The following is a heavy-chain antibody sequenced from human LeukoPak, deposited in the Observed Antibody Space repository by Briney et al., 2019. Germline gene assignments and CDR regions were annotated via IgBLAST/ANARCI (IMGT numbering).Heavy chain of an antibody. CDR1: GYTFTSYD. CDR2: MNPNSGNT. Sequence: ASVKVSCKASGYTFTSYDINWVRQATGQGLEWMGWMNPNSGNTGYAQKFQARVTMTRNTSISTAYMELSSLRSEDTAVYYCARGRKGSTIFGVVITELYYYYMDVWGKGTTVTVSS. CDR3: ARGRKGSTIFGVVITELYYYYMDV. V-gene: IGHV1-8*01. D-gene: IGHD3-3*01. J-gene: IGHJ6*03.